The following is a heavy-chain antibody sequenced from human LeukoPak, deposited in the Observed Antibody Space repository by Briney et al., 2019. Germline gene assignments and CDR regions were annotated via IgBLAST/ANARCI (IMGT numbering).Heavy chain of an antibody. V-gene: IGHV3-15*01. Sequence: GGSLRLSCAASGFTFSNAWMSWVRQAPGKGLEWVGRIKSKTDGGTTDYAAPVKGRFTISRDDSKNTLYLQMNSLKTEDTAVYYCTTYYYDSSGHYYFDYWGQGTLVTVSS. D-gene: IGHD3-22*01. J-gene: IGHJ4*02. CDR3: TTYYYDSSGHYYFDY. CDR2: IKSKTDGGTT. CDR1: GFTFSNAW.